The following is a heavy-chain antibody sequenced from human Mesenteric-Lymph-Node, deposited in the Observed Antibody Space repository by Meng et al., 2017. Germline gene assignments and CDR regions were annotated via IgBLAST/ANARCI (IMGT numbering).Heavy chain of an antibody. CDR1: GFTLSDHY. J-gene: IGHJ4*02. D-gene: IGHD3-10*01. V-gene: IGHV3-72*01. CDR3: TRDITGDY. Sequence: EGQLVEAGGGLVQPGGSLRLSCEGSGFTLSDHYMDWVRQAPGKGLEWVGRTRNKAKSYSTDYAASVKGRFTISRDEGKSSVYLQMNSLKTEDTAVYYCTRDITGDYWGQGTLVTVSS. CDR2: TRNKAKSYST.